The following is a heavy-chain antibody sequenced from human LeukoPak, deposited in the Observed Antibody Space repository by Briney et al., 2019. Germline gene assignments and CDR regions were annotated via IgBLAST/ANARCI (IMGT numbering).Heavy chain of an antibody. J-gene: IGHJ4*02. V-gene: IGHV1-8*01. CDR2: MNPNSGNT. D-gene: IGHD3-9*01. CDR1: GYTFTSYD. CDR3: ARGPLVGDVLTGYLLLY. Sequence: ASVKVSCKASGYTFTSYDINWVRRATGQGLEWMGWMNPNSGNTAYAQKFQGRITMTRNSSINTAYLELTSLTPEDTAVYYCARGPLVGDVLTGYLLLYWGLGTLVTASS.